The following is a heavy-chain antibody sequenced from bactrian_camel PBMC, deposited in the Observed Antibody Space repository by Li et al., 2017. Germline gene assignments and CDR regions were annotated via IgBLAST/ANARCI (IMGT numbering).Heavy chain of an antibody. CDR1: GITYKTDC. V-gene: IGHV3S40*01. J-gene: IGHJ4*01. Sequence: DVQLVESGGGSVQTGGSLTLSCVGTGITYKTDCMGWFRQAPGKEREGVASIYLRGGNTYYKDSVKGRFTISQDRAKNTVYLQMNSLKPEDTGIYYCATETDRCLLHRLWYNYWGQGAQVTVS. CDR3: ATETDRCLLHRLWYNY. CDR2: IYLRGGNT. D-gene: IGHD3*01.